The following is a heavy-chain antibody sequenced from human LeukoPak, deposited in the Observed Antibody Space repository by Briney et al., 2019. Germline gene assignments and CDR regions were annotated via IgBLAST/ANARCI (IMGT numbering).Heavy chain of an antibody. Sequence: GESLKISCKGPGYSFNTYWIGWVRQMPGKGLEWMGIIHPDDSDSKISPSFQGQVTISADKSISTAYLQWSSLQASDTAMYYCARQGGYTYGPDYWGQGTLVTVSS. D-gene: IGHD5-18*01. J-gene: IGHJ4*02. CDR3: ARQGGYTYGPDY. V-gene: IGHV5-51*01. CDR2: IHPDDSDS. CDR1: GYSFNTYW.